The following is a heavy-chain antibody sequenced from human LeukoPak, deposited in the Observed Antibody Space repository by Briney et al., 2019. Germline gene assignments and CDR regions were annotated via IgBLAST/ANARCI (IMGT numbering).Heavy chain of an antibody. CDR2: ISGSGGST. Sequence: PGGSLRLSCAASGFTFSSYAMSWVRQAPGKGLEWVSAISGSGGSTYYADSVKGRFTISRDNSKNTLYLQMNSLRAEDTAVYYCAKLRDCSGGSCYRYYYYYGMDVWGQGTTVTVSS. D-gene: IGHD2-15*01. CDR1: GFTFSSYA. J-gene: IGHJ6*02. CDR3: AKLRDCSGGSCYRYYYYYGMDV. V-gene: IGHV3-23*01.